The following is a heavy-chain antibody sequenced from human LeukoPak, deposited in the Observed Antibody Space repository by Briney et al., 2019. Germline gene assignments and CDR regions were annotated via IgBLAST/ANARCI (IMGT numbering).Heavy chain of an antibody. J-gene: IGHJ3*02. D-gene: IGHD3-22*01. CDR1: GYTFTGYY. CDR2: INPSGGST. CDR3: ARGYDSSGSLPHAFDI. V-gene: IGHV1-46*01. Sequence: GASVKVSCRASGYTFTGYYIHWVRQAPGQGLEWMGIINPSGGSTSYAQKFQGRVTMTRDMSTSTVYMELSSLRSEDTAVYYCARGYDSSGSLPHAFDIWGQGTMVTVSS.